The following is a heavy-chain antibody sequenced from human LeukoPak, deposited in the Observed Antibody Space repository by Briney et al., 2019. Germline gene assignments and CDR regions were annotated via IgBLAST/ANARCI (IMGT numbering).Heavy chain of an antibody. CDR2: ISSSSRYI. Sequence: GGSLRLSCAASGFTFSSYSMNWVRQAPGKGLEWVSSISSSSRYIYYADSVKGRFTISRDNAKNSLYLQMNSLRAEDTAVYYCARDREDDSSGYYYSHYYYYGMDVWGQGTTVTVSS. J-gene: IGHJ6*02. CDR1: GFTFSSYS. V-gene: IGHV3-21*01. D-gene: IGHD3-22*01. CDR3: ARDREDDSSGYYYSHYYYYGMDV.